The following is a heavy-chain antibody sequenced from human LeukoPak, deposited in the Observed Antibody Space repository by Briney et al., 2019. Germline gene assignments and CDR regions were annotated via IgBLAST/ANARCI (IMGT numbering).Heavy chain of an antibody. V-gene: IGHV4-39*01. CDR2: IYYSGST. CDR3: ARPIFRSWRY. CDR1: GGSISSSSYY. D-gene: IGHD6-13*01. J-gene: IGHJ4*02. Sequence: SETLSLTYTVSGGSISSSSYYWGWIRQPPGKGLEWIGSIYYSGSTYYNPSLKSRVTISVDTSKNQFSLKLSSVTAADTAVYYCARPIFRSWRYWGQGTLVTVSS.